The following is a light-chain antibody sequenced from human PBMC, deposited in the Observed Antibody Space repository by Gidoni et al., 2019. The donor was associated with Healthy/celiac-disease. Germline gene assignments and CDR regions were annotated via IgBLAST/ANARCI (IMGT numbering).Light chain of an antibody. CDR1: QSVSSSY. Sequence: EIVLTQSPGTLSLSPGERATLSCRASQSVSSSYLAWYQQKPGQAPRLLIYGASSRATGIPDRFSGSGSGTDFTLTISRLEPEDFAVYYCQQYGSSRRLPWCSFGQGTKLEIK. CDR3: QQYGSSRRLPWCS. V-gene: IGKV3-20*01. J-gene: IGKJ2*04. CDR2: GAS.